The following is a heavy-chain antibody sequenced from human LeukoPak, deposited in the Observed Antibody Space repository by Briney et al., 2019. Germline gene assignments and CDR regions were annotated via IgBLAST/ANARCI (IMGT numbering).Heavy chain of an antibody. J-gene: IGHJ4*02. Sequence: SSETLSLTCTVSGGSISGYYWSWIRQPPGKGLEWIGYVYYSGSTNYNPSLKSRVTISVDTSKNQFSLKLSSVTAADTAVYYCARVAYRVVFDYWGQGTLVTVSS. CDR3: ARVAYRVVFDY. CDR1: GGSISGYY. D-gene: IGHD1-14*01. V-gene: IGHV4-59*12. CDR2: VYYSGST.